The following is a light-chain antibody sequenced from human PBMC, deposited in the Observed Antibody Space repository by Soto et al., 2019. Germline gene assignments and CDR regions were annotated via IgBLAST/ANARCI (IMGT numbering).Light chain of an antibody. V-gene: IGLV2-11*01. CDR1: SSDVGGYNY. CDR3: CSYAGSYTLGV. J-gene: IGLJ1*01. CDR2: DVS. Sequence: QSVLTQPRSVSGSPGQSVTISCTGTSSDVGGYNYVSWYQQHPGKAPKLMIYDVSKRPSGVPDRFPGSKSGNTASLTISGLQAEDEADYYCCSYAGSYTLGVFGTGTKVTVL.